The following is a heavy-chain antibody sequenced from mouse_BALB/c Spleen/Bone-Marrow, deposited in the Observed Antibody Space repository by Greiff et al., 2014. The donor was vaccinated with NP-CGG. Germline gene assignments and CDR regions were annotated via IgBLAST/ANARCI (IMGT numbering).Heavy chain of an antibody. Sequence: LVESGPELVKPGASVKMSCKASGYTFTSYVMHWVKQKPGQGLEWIGYINPYNDGTKYNEKFKGKATLTSDKSSSTAYMELSSLTSEDSAVYYGASPYYRYDGFAYWGQGTLVPVSA. CDR3: ASPYYRYDGFAY. D-gene: IGHD2-14*01. J-gene: IGHJ3*01. V-gene: IGHV1-14*01. CDR1: GYTFTSYV. CDR2: INPYNDGT.